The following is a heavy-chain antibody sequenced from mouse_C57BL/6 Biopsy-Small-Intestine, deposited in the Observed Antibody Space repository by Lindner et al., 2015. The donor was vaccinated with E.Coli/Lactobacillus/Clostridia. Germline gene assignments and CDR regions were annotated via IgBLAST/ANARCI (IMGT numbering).Heavy chain of an antibody. J-gene: IGHJ1*03. Sequence: VQLQEVWWGMVQPKGSLELSCAASGFTFNTYAMHWVRQAPGKGLEWVARIRSKSSNYATYYADSVKDRFTISRDDSQSMLYLQMNNLKTEDTAMYYCVRKGTGYWYFDVWGTGTTVTVSS. D-gene: IGHD4-1*01. CDR2: IRSKSSNYAT. CDR1: GFTFNTYA. CDR3: VRKGTGYWYFDV. V-gene: IGHV10-3*01.